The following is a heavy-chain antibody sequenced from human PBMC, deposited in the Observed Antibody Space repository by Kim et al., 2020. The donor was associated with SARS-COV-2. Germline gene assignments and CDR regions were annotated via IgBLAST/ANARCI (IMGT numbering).Heavy chain of an antibody. V-gene: IGHV3-23*01. Sequence: GGSLRLSCVTSGFTFSNYAMNWVRQTPGKGLEWVSGISASGETRYYADSVKGRFTISRDNFKNTLYLQMNSLRVEDTAVYYCAKPPLHYDSYWYTYYFVLWGQGTLVTVSS. CDR1: GFTFSNYA. CDR3: AKPPLHYDSYWYTYYFVL. J-gene: IGHJ4*02. CDR2: ISASGETR. D-gene: IGHD2-8*02.